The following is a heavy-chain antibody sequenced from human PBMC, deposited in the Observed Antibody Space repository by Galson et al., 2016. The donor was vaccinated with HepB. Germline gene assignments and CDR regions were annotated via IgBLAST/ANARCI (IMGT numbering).Heavy chain of an antibody. D-gene: IGHD3-10*01. CDR3: AKAGE. V-gene: IGHV3-30*18. J-gene: IGHJ4*02. CDR2: ISNDASKI. CDR1: GFIFSNYG. Sequence: SLRLSCAASGFIFSNYGMHWVRQAPGKGLEWVAVISNDASKIHYVDSVKGRFTISRDNSKNTLYLQMNSLRPDDTAVYYCAKAGEWGQGTLVIVSS.